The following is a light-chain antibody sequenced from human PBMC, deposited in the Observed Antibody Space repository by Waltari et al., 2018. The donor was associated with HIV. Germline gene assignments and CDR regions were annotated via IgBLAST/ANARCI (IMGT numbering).Light chain of an antibody. CDR1: SSNIGAGFD. CDR3: QSYDSSLRGHV. Sequence: QSVLTQPPSVSGAPGQRITISCTGSSSNIGAGFDVHWYQQLPGTAPKVLIYGNSNRPSGVPDRFSGSKSGTSASLAITGLQADDEADYYCQSYDSSLRGHVFGTGTKVIVL. CDR2: GNS. V-gene: IGLV1-40*01. J-gene: IGLJ1*01.